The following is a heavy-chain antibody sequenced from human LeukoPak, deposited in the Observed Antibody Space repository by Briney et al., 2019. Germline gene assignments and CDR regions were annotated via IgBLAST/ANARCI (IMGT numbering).Heavy chain of an antibody. Sequence: GGSLRLSCAASGFTLSSYAMSWVRQAPGRGLEWVAFIRYDGSNKYYADSVKGRFTISRDNSKNTLYLQMNSLRAEDTAVYYCAKAAGVIYDILTGSNWFDPWGQGTLVTVSS. V-gene: IGHV3-30*02. J-gene: IGHJ5*02. CDR3: AKAAGVIYDILTGSNWFDP. D-gene: IGHD3-9*01. CDR2: IRYDGSNK. CDR1: GFTLSSYA.